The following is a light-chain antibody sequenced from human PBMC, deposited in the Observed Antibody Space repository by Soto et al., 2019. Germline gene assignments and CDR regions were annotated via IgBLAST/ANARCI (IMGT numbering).Light chain of an antibody. CDR3: AAWDDSLSGVV. V-gene: IGLV1-47*01. CDR2: RNN. J-gene: IGLJ3*02. CDR1: TSNLGSNF. Sequence: PSASGAPGQRVTISCSGSTSNLGSNFVYWYQQLPGAAPKLLISRNNERPSGVPDRFSGSKSGTSASLAISGLRSEDDADYHCAAWDDSLSGVVFGGGTKLTVL.